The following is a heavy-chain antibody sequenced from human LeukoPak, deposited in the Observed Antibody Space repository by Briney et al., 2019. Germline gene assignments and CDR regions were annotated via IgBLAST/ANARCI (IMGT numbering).Heavy chain of an antibody. J-gene: IGHJ6*02. D-gene: IGHD5-12*01. CDR3: GRSENDIVATIADYYGMDV. CDR2: ISSSSSYI. Sequence: GGSLRLSCAASGFTFSSYSMNWVRQAPGKGLEWVSSISSSSSYIYYADSVKGRFTISRDNAKNSLYLQMNSLRAEDTAVYYCGRSENDIVATIADYYGMDVWGQGTTVTVSS. V-gene: IGHV3-21*01. CDR1: GFTFSSYS.